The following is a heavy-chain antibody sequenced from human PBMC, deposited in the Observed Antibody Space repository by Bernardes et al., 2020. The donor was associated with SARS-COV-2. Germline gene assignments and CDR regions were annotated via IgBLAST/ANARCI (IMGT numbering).Heavy chain of an antibody. D-gene: IGHD5-12*01. CDR2: ISDNGNNR. V-gene: IGHV3-23*01. J-gene: IGHJ4*02. CDR3: AKDLWWLRPGD. Sequence: GGLLRLSCAASGFIFSTYGMSWVRQAPGKGLEWVSGISDNGNNRYYADSVKGRFTISRDNSKNTLYLEMKSLRADDTAVYYCAKDLWWLRPGDWGQGTLVTVSS. CDR1: GFIFSTYG.